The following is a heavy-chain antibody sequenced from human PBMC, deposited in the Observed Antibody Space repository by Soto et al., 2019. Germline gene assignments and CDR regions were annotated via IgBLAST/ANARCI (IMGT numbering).Heavy chain of an antibody. J-gene: IGHJ4*02. D-gene: IGHD6-19*01. V-gene: IGHV3-23*01. CDR2: ISASGRDT. CDR3: AKGKASGWYYFDY. CDR1: GFTFTNFA. Sequence: GGSLRLSCAASGFTFTNFAMSWVRQAPGRGLEWVSGISASGRDTYYADSVKDRFTVSRDNSKNTLYLQMNSLRAEDTAIYYCAKGKASGWYYFDYWGQGXRVTVSS.